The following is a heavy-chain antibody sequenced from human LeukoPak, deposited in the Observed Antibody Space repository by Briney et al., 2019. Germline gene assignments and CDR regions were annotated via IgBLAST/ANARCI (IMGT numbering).Heavy chain of an antibody. Sequence: ASVKVSCKASGYTFTSYGFTWVRPAPGQGLEWMGWISASNGNTNYAQKLQGRVTMTTDTSTSTAYMELRSLRSDDTAVYYCARSDSSGRYGGYYYYYMDVWGKGTTVTVSS. CDR3: ARSDSSGRYGGYYYYYMDV. D-gene: IGHD6-19*01. CDR2: ISASNGNT. V-gene: IGHV1-18*01. J-gene: IGHJ6*03. CDR1: GYTFTSYG.